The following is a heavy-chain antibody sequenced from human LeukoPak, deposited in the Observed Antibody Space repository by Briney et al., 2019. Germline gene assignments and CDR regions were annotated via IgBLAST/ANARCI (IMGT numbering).Heavy chain of an antibody. Sequence: SVKVSCKASGGTFSSYAISWVRQAPGQGLEWMGGIIPIFGTANYAQKFQGRVTITADESTSTAYMELSSLRSEDTAVYYCARAYGYCSSTSCYRENWFDPWGQGTLVTVSS. J-gene: IGHJ5*02. D-gene: IGHD2-2*02. CDR2: IIPIFGTA. V-gene: IGHV1-69*13. CDR1: GGTFSSYA. CDR3: ARAYGYCSSTSCYRENWFDP.